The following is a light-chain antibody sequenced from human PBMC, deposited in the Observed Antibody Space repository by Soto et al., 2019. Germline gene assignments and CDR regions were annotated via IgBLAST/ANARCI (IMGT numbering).Light chain of an antibody. V-gene: IGLV7-43*01. CDR3: LLYYGGAQLGV. CDR1: TGAVTSGYY. J-gene: IGLJ3*02. CDR2: STS. Sequence: QAVVTQEPSLTVSPGGTVTLTCASSTGAVTSGYYPNWFQQKPGQAPRALMYSTSNKHSWTPARFSGSLLGGKAALTLSGVQPEDEAEYYCLLYYGGAQLGVFGGGTKVTVL.